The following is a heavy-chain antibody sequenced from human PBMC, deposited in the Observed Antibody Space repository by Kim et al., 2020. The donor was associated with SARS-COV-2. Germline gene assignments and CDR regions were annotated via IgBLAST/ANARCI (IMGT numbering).Heavy chain of an antibody. Sequence: GGSLRLSCVGSGFTFDTYAMSWVRQAPGKGLVWVSVISGGALNKFYADPVRGRFTISRDNSKNTLYLQMNSLRDEDTALYYCAKMVIMDGYNYFYYYAMDVWGQGATVTVSS. V-gene: IGHV3-23*01. CDR3: AKMVIMDGYNYFYYYAMDV. CDR2: ISGGALNK. CDR1: GFTFDTYA. D-gene: IGHD2-21*01. J-gene: IGHJ6*02.